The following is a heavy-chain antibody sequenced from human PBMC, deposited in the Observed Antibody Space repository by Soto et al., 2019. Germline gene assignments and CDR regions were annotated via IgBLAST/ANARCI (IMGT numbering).Heavy chain of an antibody. J-gene: IGHJ3*02. V-gene: IGHV1-46*01. D-gene: IGHD4-17*01. CDR3: ARDSTVRAFDI. Sequence: ASVKVSCKASGGTFSSYAISWVRQAPGQGLEWMGIINPSGGSTSYAQKFQGRVTMTRDTSTSTVYMELSSLRSEDTAVYYCARDSTVRAFDIWGQGTMVTVS. CDR1: GGTFSSYA. CDR2: INPSGGST.